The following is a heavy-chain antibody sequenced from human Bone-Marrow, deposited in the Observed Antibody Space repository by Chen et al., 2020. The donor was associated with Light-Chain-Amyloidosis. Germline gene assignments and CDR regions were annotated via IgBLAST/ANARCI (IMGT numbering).Heavy chain of an antibody. Sequence: EVQLVESGGGLVQPGGSLRLSCVASGFTFRSYWMHLVRQAPGKGLVWVSRINTDGSSTSYADSVKGRFTISRDNAKNTLFLQMSSLRADDTAVYYCARDSDCRSTSCYPLGTFDIWGQGTMVTVSS. J-gene: IGHJ3*02. V-gene: IGHV3-74*01. CDR3: ARDSDCRSTSCYPLGTFDI. D-gene: IGHD2-2*01. CDR1: GFTFRSYW. CDR2: INTDGSST.